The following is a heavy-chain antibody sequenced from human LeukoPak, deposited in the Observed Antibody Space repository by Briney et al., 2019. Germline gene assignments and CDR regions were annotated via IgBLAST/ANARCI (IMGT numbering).Heavy chain of an antibody. CDR3: ARFLGAGLRWFDP. V-gene: IGHV4-30-2*01. D-gene: IGHD4-17*01. CDR2: IYHSGST. CDR1: GGSISSGGYS. J-gene: IGHJ5*02. Sequence: SQTLSLTCAVSGGSISSGGYSWSWIRQPPGKGLEWIGYIYHSGSTYYNPSLKSRVTISVDRSKNQFSLKLSSVTAADTAVYYCARFLGAGLRWFDPWGQGTLVTGSS.